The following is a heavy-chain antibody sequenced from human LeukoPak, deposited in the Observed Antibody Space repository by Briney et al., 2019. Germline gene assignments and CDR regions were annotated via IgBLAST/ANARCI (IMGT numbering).Heavy chain of an antibody. J-gene: IGHJ4*02. V-gene: IGHV3-48*01. Sequence: GSLRLSCAASGFTVSSNYMSWVRQAPGKGLEWVSYVSPSSSSIYYADSVKGRFTISRDNAKNSLYLQMNSLRAEDTAVYYCAREHTPYGSGCTAAYWGQGTLVTVSS. CDR2: VSPSSSSI. D-gene: IGHD6-19*01. CDR3: AREHTPYGSGCTAAY. CDR1: GFTVSSNY.